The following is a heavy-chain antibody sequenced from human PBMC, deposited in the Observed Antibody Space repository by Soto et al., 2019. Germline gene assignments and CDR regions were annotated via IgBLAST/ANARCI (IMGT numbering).Heavy chain of an antibody. D-gene: IGHD4-4*01. Sequence: SETLSLTCTVSGGSISSGGYYWSWIRXHPGKGLEWIGYIYYSGSFYHDPSLKSRVTMSLDTSKHQFSLRLSSVTAVDTAVYYCARIATTTLGGPIDYWGRGTLVTVSS. CDR1: GGSISSGGYY. V-gene: IGHV4-31*03. CDR2: IYYSGSF. CDR3: ARIATTTLGGPIDY. J-gene: IGHJ4*02.